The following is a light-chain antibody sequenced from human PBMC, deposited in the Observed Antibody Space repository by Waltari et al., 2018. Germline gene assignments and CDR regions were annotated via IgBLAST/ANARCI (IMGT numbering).Light chain of an antibody. J-gene: IGLJ2*01. CDR1: KLGDKD. V-gene: IGLV3-1*01. CDR2: QDS. CDR3: QAWDSSLVV. Sequence: SYELTQPPSVSVSPGQTASITCSGDKLGDKDVCWYQQKPGQSPVLVIYQDSKRPTGIPGRFSGSKSGNTATLTISGTQAMDEADYYCQAWDSSLVVFGGGTKLTVL.